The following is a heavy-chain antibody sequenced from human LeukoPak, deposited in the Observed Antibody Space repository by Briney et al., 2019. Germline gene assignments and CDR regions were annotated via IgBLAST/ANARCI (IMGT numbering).Heavy chain of an antibody. CDR2: ISGSGGST. CDR3: AKDILSVWYCSGGSCYYHYFDY. Sequence: GGSLRLSCAASGFTFSSYAMSWVRQAPGKGLEWVSAISGSGGSTYYADSVKGRFTISRDNSKNTLYLQMNSLRAEDTALYYCAKDILSVWYCSGGSCYYHYFDYWGQGTLVTVSS. D-gene: IGHD2-15*01. J-gene: IGHJ4*02. CDR1: GFTFSSYA. V-gene: IGHV3-23*01.